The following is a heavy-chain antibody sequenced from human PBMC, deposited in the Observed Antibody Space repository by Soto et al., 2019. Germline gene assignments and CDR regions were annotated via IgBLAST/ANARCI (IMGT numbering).Heavy chain of an antibody. CDR3: ASPRELGYSYFYFFTLDV. CDR1: GYTFTGYY. Sequence: ASVKVSCKASGYTFTGYYVHWVRQAPGHGLEWLGWIHLNSGGTNYAQGFQGRVTMNRDMSVSTVYMERTGLSSDDTAVYYCASPRELGYSYFYFFTLDVWGQGTTVTVS. V-gene: IGHV1-2*02. D-gene: IGHD2-21*01. CDR2: IHLNSGGT. J-gene: IGHJ6*02.